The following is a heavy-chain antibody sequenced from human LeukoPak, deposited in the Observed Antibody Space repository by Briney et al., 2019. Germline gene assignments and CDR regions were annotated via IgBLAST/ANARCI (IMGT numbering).Heavy chain of an antibody. J-gene: IGHJ6*03. Sequence: SETLSLTCAVYGGSFSGYYWSWLRQPPGKGLEWSGEINHSGSTNYNPSLKSRVTISVDTSKNQFSLKLSSVTAADTAVYYCATSLSYGYWDYCYYYYMDGWGKGTTVTISS. CDR2: INHSGST. D-gene: IGHD5-18*01. V-gene: IGHV4-34*01. CDR1: GGSFSGYY. CDR3: ATSLSYGYWDYCYYYYMDG.